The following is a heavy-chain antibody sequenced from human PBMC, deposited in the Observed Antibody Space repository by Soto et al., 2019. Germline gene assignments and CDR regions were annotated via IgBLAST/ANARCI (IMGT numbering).Heavy chain of an antibody. CDR2: IYYSGIT. V-gene: IGHV4-59*01. CDR3: ARYKSIYYYGMDV. J-gene: IGHJ6*02. D-gene: IGHD1-20*01. Sequence: PSETLSLTRTASGGSIISFYCSRIQQPSGKGLEWIGYIYYSGITNYNPSLKSRVSISVDTCKSQFSLKLSSVTAADSAVYYCARYKSIYYYGMDVWGQGTTVTVSS. CDR1: GGSIISFY.